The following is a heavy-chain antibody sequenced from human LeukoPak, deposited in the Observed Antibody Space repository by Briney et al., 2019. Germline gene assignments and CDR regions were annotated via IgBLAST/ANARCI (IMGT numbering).Heavy chain of an antibody. Sequence: GGSLRLSCAASGFTFSSYSMNWVRQAPGKGLEWVSYISSSSSTIYYADSVKGRFTISRDNAKNSLYLQMNSLRDEDTAVCYCARALPYYYDSSGYRGAFDIWGQGTMVTVSS. CDR2: ISSSSSTI. D-gene: IGHD3-22*01. CDR1: GFTFSSYS. J-gene: IGHJ3*02. V-gene: IGHV3-48*02. CDR3: ARALPYYYDSSGYRGAFDI.